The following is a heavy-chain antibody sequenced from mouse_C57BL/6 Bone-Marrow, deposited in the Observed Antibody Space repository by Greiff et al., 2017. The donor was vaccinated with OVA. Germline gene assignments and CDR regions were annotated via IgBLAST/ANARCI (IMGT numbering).Heavy chain of an antibody. V-gene: IGHV5-17*01. D-gene: IGHD1-1*01. CDR2: ISSGSSTI. CDR1: GFTFSDYG. J-gene: IGHJ2*01. Sequence: EVHLVESGGGLVKPGGSLKLSCAASGFTFSDYGMHWVRQAPEKGLEWVAYISSGSSTIYYADTVKGRFTISRDNAKNTLFLQMTSLRSEDTAMYYGARLYCYGSSFFDYWGQGTTLTVSS. CDR3: ARLYCYGSSFFDY.